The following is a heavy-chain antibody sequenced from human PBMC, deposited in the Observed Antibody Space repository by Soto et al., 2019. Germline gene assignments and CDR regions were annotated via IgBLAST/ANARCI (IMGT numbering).Heavy chain of an antibody. CDR2: IYYSGST. D-gene: IGHD2-21*02. Sequence: QVQLQESGPGLVKPSQTLSLTCTVSSASISSADYYWSWIRQHPWKGLEWIAYIYYSGSTSYNPSLMSRVIISMDTSRDQFSLTLTSVTAADTAVYYCARARSRCGAACFDYWGQGTLVTVSS. V-gene: IGHV4-31*03. CDR3: ARARSRCGAACFDY. J-gene: IGHJ4*02. CDR1: SASISSADYY.